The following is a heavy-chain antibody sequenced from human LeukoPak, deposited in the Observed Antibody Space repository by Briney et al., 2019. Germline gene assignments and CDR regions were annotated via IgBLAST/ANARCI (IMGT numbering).Heavy chain of an antibody. CDR3: ARGLQQLVRAY. V-gene: IGHV3-11*04. D-gene: IGHD6-13*01. CDR1: GFTFSDYY. Sequence: GGSLRLSCAASGFTFSDYYMSWIRQAPGKGLEWVSYISSSGSTIYYADSVKGRFTISRDNSKDTLYLQMNSLRAEDTAVYYCARGLQQLVRAYWGQGTLVTVSS. J-gene: IGHJ4*02. CDR2: ISSSGSTI.